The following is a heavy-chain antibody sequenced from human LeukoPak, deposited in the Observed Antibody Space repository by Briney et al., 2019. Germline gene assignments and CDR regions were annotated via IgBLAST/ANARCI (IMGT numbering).Heavy chain of an antibody. CDR1: GYTFTSYG. Sequence: GASVKVSCTASGYTFTSYGISWVRQAPGQGLEWMGWISAYNGNTNYAQKLQGRVTMTTDTSTSTAYMELRSLRSDDTAVYYCARARRIAAADPYYGMDVWGQGTTVTVSS. J-gene: IGHJ6*02. CDR2: ISAYNGNT. D-gene: IGHD6-13*01. CDR3: ARARRIAAADPYYGMDV. V-gene: IGHV1-18*01.